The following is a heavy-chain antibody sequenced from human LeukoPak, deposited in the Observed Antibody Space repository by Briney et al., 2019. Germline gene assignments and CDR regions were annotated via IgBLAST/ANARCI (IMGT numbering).Heavy chain of an antibody. CDR2: IIPIFGTA. CDR3: ASPPLKRPRSIVVPQQLVRDYYYGMDV. J-gene: IGHJ6*02. Sequence: SVKVSCKASGYTFTNYTLNWVRQAPGQGLEWMGGIIPIFGTANYAQKFQGRVTITADEATSTAYMELSSLRSEDTAVYYCASPPLKRPRSIVVPQQLVRDYYYGMDVWGQGTTVTVSS. V-gene: IGHV1-69*13. CDR1: GYTFTNYT. D-gene: IGHD6-13*01.